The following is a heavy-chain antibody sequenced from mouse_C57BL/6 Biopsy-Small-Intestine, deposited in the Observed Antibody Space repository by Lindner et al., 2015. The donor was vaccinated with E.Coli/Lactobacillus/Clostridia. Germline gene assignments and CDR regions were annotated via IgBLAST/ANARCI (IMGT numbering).Heavy chain of an antibody. CDR1: GYAFSSSW. CDR2: IYPGDGDT. Sequence: VQLQESGPELVKPGASVKISCKASGYAFSSSWMNWVKQRPGKGLEWIGRIYPGDGDTNYNGKFKDKATLTADKSSSTAYMQLSSLTSEDSAVYFCARSSYYYDGSLDYWGQGTTLTVSS. J-gene: IGHJ2*01. CDR3: ARSSYYYDGSLDY. D-gene: IGHD1-1*01. V-gene: IGHV1-82*01.